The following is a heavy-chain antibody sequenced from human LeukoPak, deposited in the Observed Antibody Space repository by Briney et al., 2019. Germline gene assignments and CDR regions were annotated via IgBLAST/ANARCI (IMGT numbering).Heavy chain of an antibody. D-gene: IGHD3-9*01. V-gene: IGHV3-7*03. CDR3: AGGTGFIIKD. Sequence: GGSLRLSCAASGFTFSLYWMNWVRRAPGKGLEWVANIKQDGSEKNYVDSVKGRFTISRDNAKNSLYLQMNNLRVEDTAMYYCAGGTGFIIKDWGQGTLVTVST. CDR2: IKQDGSEK. J-gene: IGHJ4*02. CDR1: GFTFSLYW.